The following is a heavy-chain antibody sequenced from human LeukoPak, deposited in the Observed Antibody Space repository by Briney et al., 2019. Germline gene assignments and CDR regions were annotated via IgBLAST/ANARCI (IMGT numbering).Heavy chain of an antibody. Sequence: GGSLRLSCAASGFTFSSYSMNWVRQAPGKGLEWVSSISTSSSYINYADSVKGRFTISRDNAKNSLYLQMNSLRAEDTALYYCARGRHIVVVTAILDDAFDIWGQGTMVTVSS. CDR2: ISTSSSYI. CDR3: ARGRHIVVVTAILDDAFDI. V-gene: IGHV3-21*04. CDR1: GFTFSSYS. J-gene: IGHJ3*02. D-gene: IGHD2-21*02.